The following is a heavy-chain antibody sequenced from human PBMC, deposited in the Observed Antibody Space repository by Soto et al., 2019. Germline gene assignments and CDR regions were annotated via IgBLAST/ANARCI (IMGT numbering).Heavy chain of an antibody. Sequence: SETLSLTCAVYGGSFGGHSWTWIRHAPGEGLEWIGDIKQSGRVNYSPSLKRRGTISLDASKNQFSLTLSAVTAADTAMYYCSARAYDTNGYYRFEAWGQGTLVSVSS. D-gene: IGHD3-22*01. CDR3: SARAYDTNGYYRFEA. CDR2: IKQSGRV. V-gene: IGHV4-34*01. CDR1: GGSFGGHS. J-gene: IGHJ5*01.